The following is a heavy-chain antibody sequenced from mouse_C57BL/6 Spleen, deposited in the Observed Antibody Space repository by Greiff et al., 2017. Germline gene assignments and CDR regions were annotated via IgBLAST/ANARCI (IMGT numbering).Heavy chain of an antibody. Sequence: VQLQQSGAELVRPGASVTLSCKASGYTFTDYEMHWVKQTPVHGLEWIGAIDPETGGTAYNQKFKGKAILTADKSSSTAYMELRSLTSEDSAVYYFTRANYYGSSHSAWFAYWGQGTLVTVSA. D-gene: IGHD1-1*01. CDR1: GYTFTDYE. CDR3: TRANYYGSSHSAWFAY. J-gene: IGHJ3*01. V-gene: IGHV1-15*01. CDR2: IDPETGGT.